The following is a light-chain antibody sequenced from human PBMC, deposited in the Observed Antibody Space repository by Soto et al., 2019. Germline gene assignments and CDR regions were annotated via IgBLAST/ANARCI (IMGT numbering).Light chain of an antibody. J-gene: IGKJ5*01. CDR3: QQYDNLLL. CDR2: DAS. Sequence: DIQMTQSPSSLSASVGDRVTITCQASQDITNSLNWYQQKPGKAPKFLISDASNLETGVPSRFSGSGSGSNFTFTIGGLQPEYISTYYCQQYDNLLLFGQGTRLEIK. V-gene: IGKV1-33*01. CDR1: QDITNS.